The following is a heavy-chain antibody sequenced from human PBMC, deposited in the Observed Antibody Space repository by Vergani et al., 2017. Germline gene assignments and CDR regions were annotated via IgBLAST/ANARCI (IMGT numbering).Heavy chain of an antibody. J-gene: IGHJ4*02. D-gene: IGHD3-22*01. CDR3: AKDDRFTYYYDSSGYYPLDY. Sequence: EVQLLESGGGLVQPGGSLRLSCAASGFTFSSYAMSWVRQAPGKGLEWVSAISGSGGSPYYADSVKGRFTISRDYSKNTMYLQMNSLRAEDTAVYYCAKDDRFTYYYDSSGYYPLDYWGQGTLVTVSS. CDR2: ISGSGGSP. V-gene: IGHV3-23*01. CDR1: GFTFSSYA.